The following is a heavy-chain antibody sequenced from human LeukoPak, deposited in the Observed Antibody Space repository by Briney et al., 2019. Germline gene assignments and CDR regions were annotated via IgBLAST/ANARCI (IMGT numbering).Heavy chain of an antibody. CDR3: ARRYFDL. Sequence: GGSLRLSCAASGFTFNNYALSWVRQAPGKGLEWVANIKQDGTEKYYVDSVKGRFTISRDNAKNSLYLQMNSLRAEDTAVYYCARRYFDLWGQGTLVTVSS. V-gene: IGHV3-7*01. CDR1: GFTFNNYA. J-gene: IGHJ4*02. CDR2: IKQDGTEK.